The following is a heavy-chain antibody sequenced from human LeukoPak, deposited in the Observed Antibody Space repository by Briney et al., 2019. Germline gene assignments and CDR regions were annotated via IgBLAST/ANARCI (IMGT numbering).Heavy chain of an antibody. J-gene: IGHJ4*02. CDR2: ISYDATNK. CDR1: GFNFNSSE. CDR3: AKASSNCFYYFEY. Sequence: GRSLRLSCAACGFNFNSSEMHWVRQAPGKGLEWVAVISYDATNKYYADSVKGRFTLSRDNSKNTLYLQTNTLRDEDTAVYYCAKASSNCFYYFEYWGQGTLVTVSS. D-gene: IGHD6-13*01. V-gene: IGHV3-30*18.